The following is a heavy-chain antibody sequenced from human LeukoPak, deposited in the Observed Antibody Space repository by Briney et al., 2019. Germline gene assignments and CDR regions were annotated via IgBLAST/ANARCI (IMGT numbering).Heavy chain of an antibody. V-gene: IGHV3-33*01. CDR2: IWYDGSNK. D-gene: IGHD5-18*01. J-gene: IGHJ4*02. Sequence: PGGSLRLSCAASGFTFSSYGMHWVRQAPGKGLEWVAVIWYDGSNKYYADSVKGRFTISRDNSKNTLYLQMNSLRAEDTAVYYCARGGRLPDTAMVYGYWGQGTLVTVSS. CDR1: GFTFSSYG. CDR3: ARGGRLPDTAMVYGY.